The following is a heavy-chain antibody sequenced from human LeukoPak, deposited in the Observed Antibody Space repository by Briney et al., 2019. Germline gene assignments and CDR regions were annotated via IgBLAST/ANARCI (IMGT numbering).Heavy chain of an antibody. CDR2: IYPGDSDT. J-gene: IGHJ5*02. CDR3: ARATTPAGEGDWFDP. Sequence: GESLKISCKTSGYSFTYYYIAWVRQMPGKGVEWMGIIYPGDSDTRYSPSFQGQVTISADNSMKTAYLQWNSLQASDTAIYYCARATTPAGEGDWFDPWGQGTLVTVSS. V-gene: IGHV5-51*01. CDR1: GYSFTYYY. D-gene: IGHD5-24*01.